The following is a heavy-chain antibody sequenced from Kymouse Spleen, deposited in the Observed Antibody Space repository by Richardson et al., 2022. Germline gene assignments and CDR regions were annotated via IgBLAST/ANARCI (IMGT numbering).Heavy chain of an antibody. J-gene: IGHJ6*02. V-gene: IGHV3-33*01. CDR3: ARGVPHYYGSGSPYYYGMDV. CDR1: GFTFSSYG. D-gene: IGHD3-10*01. CDR2: IWYDGSNK. Sequence: QVQLVESGGGVVQPGRSLRLSCAASGFTFSSYGMHWVRQAPGKGLEWVAVIWYDGSNKYYADSVKGRFTISRDNSKNTLYLQMNSLRAEDTAVYYCARGVPHYYGSGSPYYYGMDVWGQGTTVTVSS.